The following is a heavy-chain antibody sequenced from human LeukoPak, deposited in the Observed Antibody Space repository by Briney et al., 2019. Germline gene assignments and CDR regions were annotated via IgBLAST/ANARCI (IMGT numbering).Heavy chain of an antibody. J-gene: IGHJ5*02. D-gene: IGHD6-13*01. V-gene: IGHV1-2*02. CDR1: GYTFSDYY. CDR2: INPNSGGT. Sequence: ASVKVSCKASGYTFSDYYMHWVRQAPGQGLEWMGWINPNSGGTKYAQKFQGRVTMTRNTSISTAYMELSSLRSEDTAVYYCARVLAADDGLYNWFDPWGQGTLVTVSS. CDR3: ARVLAADDGLYNWFDP.